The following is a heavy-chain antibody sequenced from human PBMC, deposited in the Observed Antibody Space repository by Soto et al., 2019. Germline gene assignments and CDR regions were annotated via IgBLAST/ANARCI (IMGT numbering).Heavy chain of an antibody. D-gene: IGHD3-16*02. Sequence: SCAASGFTFSDYYMSWIRQAPGKGLEWVANIKEDGSEKYYVDSVKGRFTISRDNAKNSLYLQMNSLRAEDTAVYYCARPSMITFGGVIAHDAFDIWGQGTMVPVSS. CDR3: ARPSMITFGGVIAHDAFDI. J-gene: IGHJ3*02. CDR2: IKEDGSEK. CDR1: GFTFSDYY. V-gene: IGHV3-7*01.